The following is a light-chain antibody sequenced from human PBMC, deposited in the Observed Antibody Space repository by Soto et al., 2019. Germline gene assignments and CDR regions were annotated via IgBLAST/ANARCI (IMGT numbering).Light chain of an antibody. CDR1: SSDVGGYNY. CDR3: SSYTSRSTHVV. Sequence: QSALTQPASVSGSPGQSITISCTGTSSDVGGYNYVSWYQQHPGKAPKLMIYEVSNRPSGVSNRFSGSKSGNTASLTSSGLQAEDEADYYCSSYTSRSTHVVFGGGTKLTVL. J-gene: IGLJ2*01. CDR2: EVS. V-gene: IGLV2-14*01.